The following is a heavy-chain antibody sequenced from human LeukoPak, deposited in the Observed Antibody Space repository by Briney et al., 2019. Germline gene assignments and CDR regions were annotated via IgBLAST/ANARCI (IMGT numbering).Heavy chain of an antibody. Sequence: GGSLRLSCAASGFTFSESWMTWVRQVPGQGLEWVAHINHEGGAIQYVDSVKGRFTISRDNAKGSVFLQMNSLRAEDTAIYHCATYINWVAGDVWGQGTTVIVSS. CDR1: GFTFSESW. J-gene: IGHJ6*02. CDR3: ATYINWVAGDV. V-gene: IGHV3-7*01. D-gene: IGHD1-1*01. CDR2: INHEGGAI.